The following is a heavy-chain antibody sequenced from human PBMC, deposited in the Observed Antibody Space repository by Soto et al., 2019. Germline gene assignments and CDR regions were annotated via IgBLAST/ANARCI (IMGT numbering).Heavy chain of an antibody. CDR1: GFTFSSYA. D-gene: IGHD5-12*01. J-gene: IGHJ5*02. CDR2: ISYDGGTK. CDR3: ASVVGGYDLWNWFDP. V-gene: IGHV3-30-3*01. Sequence: QVQLVESGGGVVQPGRSLRLSCAASGFTFSSYAMHWVRQAPGKGLEWVAVISYDGGTKYYADSVKGRFTVSRDKSQNTLYLQMSSLRDEDTAVYYCASVVGGYDLWNWFDPWGQGTLVTVSS.